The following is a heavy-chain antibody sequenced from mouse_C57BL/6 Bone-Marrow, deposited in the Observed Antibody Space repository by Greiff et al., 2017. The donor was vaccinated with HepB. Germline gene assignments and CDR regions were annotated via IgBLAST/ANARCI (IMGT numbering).Heavy chain of an antibody. D-gene: IGHD1-1*01. J-gene: IGHJ3*01. Sequence: DVQLVESEGGLVQPGSSMKLSCTASGFTFSDYYMAWVRQVPEKGLEWVANINYDGSSTYYLDSLKSRFIISRDNAKNILYLQMSSLKSEDTATYYCARGDYGGPWFAYWGQGTLVTVSA. CDR3: ARGDYGGPWFAY. CDR2: INYDGSST. V-gene: IGHV5-16*01. CDR1: GFTFSDYY.